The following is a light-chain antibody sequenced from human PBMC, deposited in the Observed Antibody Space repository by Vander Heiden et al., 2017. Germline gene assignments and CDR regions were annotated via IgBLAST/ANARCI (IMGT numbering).Light chain of an antibody. CDR1: QDIGND. Sequence: IQMTQSPSSLSASVGDRVTITFRASQDIGNDLGWYHQKPGRATAILISAASTLQPGVPSRFSGSRSVTEFTLTISSLQPEDFATYYCLQDHTFPWTLGQGIKVEI. CDR2: AAS. CDR3: LQDHTFPWT. J-gene: IGKJ1*01. V-gene: IGKV1-6*01.